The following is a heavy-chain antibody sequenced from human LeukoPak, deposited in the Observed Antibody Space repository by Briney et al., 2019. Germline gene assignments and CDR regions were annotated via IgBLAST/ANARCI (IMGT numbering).Heavy chain of an antibody. D-gene: IGHD3-3*01. Sequence: ASVKVSCKASGYTFTGYYMHWVRQAPGQGLEWMGWIKSNSGGTHYAQKFQGRVTMTRDMSTTTVYMELSSLRSEDTAVYYCARGPHRRTYDRDNWFDPWGQGTLVTVSS. CDR2: IKSNSGGT. V-gene: IGHV1-2*02. J-gene: IGHJ5*02. CDR3: ARGPHRRTYDRDNWFDP. CDR1: GYTFTGYY.